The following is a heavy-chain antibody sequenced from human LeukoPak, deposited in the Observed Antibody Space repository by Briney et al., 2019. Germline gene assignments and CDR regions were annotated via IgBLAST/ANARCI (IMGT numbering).Heavy chain of an antibody. V-gene: IGHV3-7*03. CDR2: IKQDESEK. CDR3: ASVDSSGWLHFDY. Sequence: GGSLRLSCAASGFTFSSYWMSWVRQAPGKGLEWVAIIKQDESEKYYVDSVKGRFTISRDNAKNSLYLQMNSLRSDDTAVYYCASVDSSGWLHFDYWGQGTLVTVSS. J-gene: IGHJ4*02. CDR1: GFTFSSYW. D-gene: IGHD6-19*01.